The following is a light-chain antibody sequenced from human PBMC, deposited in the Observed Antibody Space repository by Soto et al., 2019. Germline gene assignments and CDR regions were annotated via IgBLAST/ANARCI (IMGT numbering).Light chain of an antibody. CDR1: QDISNY. Sequence: DIQMTQSPSSLSASVGDRVTITFQASQDISNYLNWYQQKPGKAPKLLIYDASNLETGVPSRFSGSGSGTDFTFTISSLQPEDIATYYCQQYDNLPFTFGPGTKVDNK. J-gene: IGKJ3*01. CDR2: DAS. CDR3: QQYDNLPFT. V-gene: IGKV1-33*01.